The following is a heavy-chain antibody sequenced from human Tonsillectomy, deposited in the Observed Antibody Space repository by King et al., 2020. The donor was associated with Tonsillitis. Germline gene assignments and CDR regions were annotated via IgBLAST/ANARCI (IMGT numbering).Heavy chain of an antibody. CDR3: ARGGGMVQIDP. V-gene: IGHV4-59*01. CDR2: IYYSGST. J-gene: IGHJ5*02. CDR1: GGSISSYY. Sequence: VQLQESGPGLVKPSETLSLTCTVSGGSISSYYWSWIRQPPGKGLQWIGYIYYSGSTNYNPSLKSRVTISVDTSKNQFSLKLSSVTAADTAVYYCARGGGMVQIDPWGQGTLVTVSS. D-gene: IGHD3-16*01.